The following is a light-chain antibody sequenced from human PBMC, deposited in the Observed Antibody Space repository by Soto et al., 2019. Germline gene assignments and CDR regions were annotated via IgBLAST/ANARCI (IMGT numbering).Light chain of an antibody. Sequence: QSALTQPPSASGSTRQSVTSSCTRTSSEVGDYNYVSWYQQDPGKAPKLVIYEVNKRPSGVPDRFSGSKSGNTASLTVSGLQAEDEADYFCTSYTGNNNYVLIGGGTKLTVL. CDR1: SSEVGDYNY. CDR2: EVN. CDR3: TSYTGNNNYVL. V-gene: IGLV2-8*01. J-gene: IGLJ2*01.